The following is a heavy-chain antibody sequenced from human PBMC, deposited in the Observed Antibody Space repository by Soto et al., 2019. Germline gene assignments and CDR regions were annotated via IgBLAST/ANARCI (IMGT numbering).Heavy chain of an antibody. D-gene: IGHD1-26*01. CDR1: GFTFSSYA. V-gene: IGHV3-23*01. Sequence: EVQLLESGGGLVQPGGSLRLSCAASGFTFSSYAMSWVRQAPGKGLEWVSAISGSGGSTYYADSVKGRFTISRDNSKNTLYLQMNSLRAEDTAVYYSAKDQGPNLGAFDIWGQGTMVTVSS. J-gene: IGHJ3*02. CDR2: ISGSGGST. CDR3: AKDQGPNLGAFDI.